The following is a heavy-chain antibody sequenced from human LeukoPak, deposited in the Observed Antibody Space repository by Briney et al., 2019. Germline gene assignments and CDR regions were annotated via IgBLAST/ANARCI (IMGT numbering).Heavy chain of an antibody. CDR1: GFTFSSYA. Sequence: GGSLRLSCAASGFTFSSYAMSWVRQAPGKGLEWVAFIRFDGSNKYYADSVKGRFTISRDNSKNTLYLQMNSLRAEDTAVYYCARVQGGGYRTADYWGQGTLVTVSS. D-gene: IGHD6-19*01. V-gene: IGHV3-30*02. CDR2: IRFDGSNK. J-gene: IGHJ4*02. CDR3: ARVQGGGYRTADY.